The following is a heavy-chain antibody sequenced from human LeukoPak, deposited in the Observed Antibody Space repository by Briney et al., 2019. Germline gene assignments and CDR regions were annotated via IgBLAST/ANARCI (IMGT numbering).Heavy chain of an antibody. J-gene: IGHJ5*02. V-gene: IGHV4-59*12. CDR2: IYYSGST. CDR3: ARDPSGSYYGWFDP. CDR1: GGSISSYY. D-gene: IGHD1-26*01. Sequence: SSETLSLTCTVSGGSISSYYWSWIRQPPGKGLEWIGYIYYSGSTNYNPSLKSRVTISVDTSKNQFSLKLSSVTAADTAVYYCARDPSGSYYGWFDPWGQGTLVTVSS.